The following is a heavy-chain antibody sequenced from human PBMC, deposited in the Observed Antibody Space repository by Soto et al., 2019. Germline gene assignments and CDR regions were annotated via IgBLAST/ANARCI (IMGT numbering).Heavy chain of an antibody. J-gene: IGHJ4*02. Sequence: GGSLRLSCAASGFTFSSYGMTWVRQAPGKGLEWVSFSSATGAGTYYADSVKGRLTISRDNSKNTLYLQMTSLRADDTAVYYCAKDRRAGGNYGFYSDFWGQGALVTVSS. D-gene: IGHD1-7*01. CDR3: AKDRRAGGNYGFYSDF. V-gene: IGHV3-23*01. CDR2: SSATGAGT. CDR1: GFTFSSYG.